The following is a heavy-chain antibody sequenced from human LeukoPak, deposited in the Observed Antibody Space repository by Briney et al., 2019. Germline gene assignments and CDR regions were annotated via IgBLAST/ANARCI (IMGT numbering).Heavy chain of an antibody. CDR2: ITAGSRHT. D-gene: IGHD2-15*01. CDR1: GFSFSDYY. Sequence: GGSLRLSCAASGFSFSDYYMSWIRQAPGKGLEWVSDITAGSRHTNYADSVKGRFTIYRDDARNSVFLQMNSLRAEDTALYYCARVRSGLHMDVWGQGTTVTVSS. CDR3: ARVRSGLHMDV. V-gene: IGHV3-11*06. J-gene: IGHJ6*02.